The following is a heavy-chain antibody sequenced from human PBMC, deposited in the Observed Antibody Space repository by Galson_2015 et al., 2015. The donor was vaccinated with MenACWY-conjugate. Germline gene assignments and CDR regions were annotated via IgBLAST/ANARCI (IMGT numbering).Heavy chain of an antibody. CDR1: GSTFSTYA. Sequence: SCKASGSTFSTYAMHWLRQAPGPRLAYMGWINVGTGTTRSSQKFQDRVTIITDTSANTAYMELSSLRSEDTAVYFCARAHLGYGYEYCDPWGQGTLLTVSS. J-gene: IGHJ5*02. D-gene: IGHD5-18*01. CDR2: INVGTGTT. V-gene: IGHV1-3*01. CDR3: ARAHLGYGYEYCDP.